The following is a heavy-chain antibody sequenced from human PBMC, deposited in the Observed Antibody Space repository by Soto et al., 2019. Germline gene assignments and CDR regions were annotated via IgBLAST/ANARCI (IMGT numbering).Heavy chain of an antibody. CDR3: ARVVARRNYDFWSGYFDAFDI. D-gene: IGHD3-3*01. CDR1: GGSFSGYY. Sequence: SETLSLTCAVYGGSFSGYYWSWIRQPPGKGLEWIGEINHSGSTNYNPSLKSRVTISVDTSKNQFSLKLSSVTAADTAVYYCARVVARRNYDFWSGYFDAFDIWGQGTMVTVPS. J-gene: IGHJ3*02. CDR2: INHSGST. V-gene: IGHV4-34*01.